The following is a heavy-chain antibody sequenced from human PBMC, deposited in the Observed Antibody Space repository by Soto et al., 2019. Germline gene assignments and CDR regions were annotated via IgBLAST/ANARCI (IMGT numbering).Heavy chain of an antibody. CDR3: ARSCIAVAAEGGSYLDY. D-gene: IGHD6-19*01. CDR1: GDSVSSNSAA. CDR2: TYYRSKWYN. J-gene: IGHJ4*02. Sequence: SQTLSLTCAISGDSVSSNSAAWNWIRQSPSRGLEWLGRTYYRSKWYNDYAVSVKSRITINPDTSKNQFSLQLNSVTPEDTAVYYCARSCIAVAAEGGSYLDYWGQGTLVTVSS. V-gene: IGHV6-1*01.